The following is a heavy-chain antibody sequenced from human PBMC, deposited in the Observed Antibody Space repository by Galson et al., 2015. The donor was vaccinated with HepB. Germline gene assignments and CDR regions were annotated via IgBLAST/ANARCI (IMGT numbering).Heavy chain of an antibody. CDR2: VSFDGRNN. Sequence: SLRLSCAASGFTFSRYAMHWVRQAPGKGLEWVAIVSFDGRNNYYADSVKGRFTISRDNSKNTIFLQMNSLRPEDTAVYYCARAIAAAFDHLDYWGQGTLVTVSS. D-gene: IGHD6-13*01. CDR1: GFTFSRYA. V-gene: IGHV3-30*04. J-gene: IGHJ4*02. CDR3: ARAIAAAFDHLDY.